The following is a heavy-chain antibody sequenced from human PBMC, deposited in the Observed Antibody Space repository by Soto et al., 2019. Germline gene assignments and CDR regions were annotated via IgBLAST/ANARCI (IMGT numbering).Heavy chain of an antibody. CDR2: ISYDGSNK. V-gene: IGHV3-30-3*01. J-gene: IGHJ6*02. CDR3: ARDRLRYNWNDFPYYYYGMDV. CDR1: GFTFSSYA. D-gene: IGHD1-1*01. Sequence: QVQLVESGGGVVQPGRSLRLSCAASGFTFSSYAMHWVRQAPGKGLEWVAVISYDGSNKYYADSVKGRFTISRDNSKITQYLQMNSLRAEDTDVYYCARDRLRYNWNDFPYYYYGMDVWGQGTTVTVSS.